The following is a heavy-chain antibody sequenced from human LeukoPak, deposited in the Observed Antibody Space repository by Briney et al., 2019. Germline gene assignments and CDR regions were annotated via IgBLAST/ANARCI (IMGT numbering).Heavy chain of an antibody. J-gene: IGHJ4*02. CDR1: GGSFSGYY. V-gene: IGHV4-34*01. CDR2: INHSGST. D-gene: IGHD5-12*01. CDR3: ARGGYSGYGGFDY. Sequence: SETLSLTCAVYGGSFSGYYWSWIRQPPGKGLEWIGEINHSGSTNYNPSLKSQVTISVDTSKNQFSLKLSSVTAADTAVYYCARGGYSGYGGFDYWGQGTLVTVSS.